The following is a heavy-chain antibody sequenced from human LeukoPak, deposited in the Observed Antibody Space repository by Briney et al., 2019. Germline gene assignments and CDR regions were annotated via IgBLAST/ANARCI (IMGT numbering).Heavy chain of an antibody. Sequence: ASVKVSCKASGYTFTSYDINWVRQATGQGLEWMGWMNPNSGNTGYAQRFQGRVTMTRNTSISTAYMELSSLRSEDTAVYYCARSACGGDCYSNWFDPWGQGTLVTVSS. V-gene: IGHV1-8*01. CDR2: MNPNSGNT. CDR3: ARSACGGDCYSNWFDP. CDR1: GYTFTSYD. J-gene: IGHJ5*02. D-gene: IGHD2-21*02.